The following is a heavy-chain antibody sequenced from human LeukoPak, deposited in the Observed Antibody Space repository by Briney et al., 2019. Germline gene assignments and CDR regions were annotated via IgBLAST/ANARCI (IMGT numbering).Heavy chain of an antibody. D-gene: IGHD6-13*01. J-gene: IGHJ4*02. V-gene: IGHV3-23*01. CDR2: ISGSGGST. Sequence: PGGSLRLSCAASRFTFSSYGMSWVRQAPGKGLEWASGISGSGGSTYYADSAKGRFTISKDNSKNTLYLQMNSLRVEDTAVYYCAKEGGLRSSWSFDFWGQGILVIVSS. CDR1: RFTFSSYG. CDR3: AKEGGLRSSWSFDF.